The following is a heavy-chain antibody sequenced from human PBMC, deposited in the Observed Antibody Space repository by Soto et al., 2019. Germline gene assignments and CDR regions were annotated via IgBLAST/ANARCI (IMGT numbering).Heavy chain of an antibody. J-gene: IGHJ4*02. D-gene: IGHD2-2*01. V-gene: IGHV1-18*01. Sequence: ASVKVSCKASGYTFTSYGISWVRQAPGQGLEWMGWISAYNGNTNYAQKLQGRVTMTTDTSTSTAYMELRSLRSDDTAVYYCAIRDLYCSSTSCSFDYWGQGTLVTVSS. CDR1: GYTFTSYG. CDR3: AIRDLYCSSTSCSFDY. CDR2: ISAYNGNT.